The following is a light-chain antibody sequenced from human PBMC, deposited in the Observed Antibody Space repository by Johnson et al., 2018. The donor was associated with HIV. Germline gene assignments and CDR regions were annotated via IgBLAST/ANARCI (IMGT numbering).Light chain of an antibody. CDR1: SSNIGNNY. V-gene: IGLV1-51*01. CDR2: DNN. Sequence: QSVLTQPPSVSAAPGQKVTISCSGSSSNIGNNYVSWYQQLTGTAPKLLIYDNNKRPSGIPDRFSSSKSGTSATLGITGLQTGDGAVYYCGTWDSSLSSYVFGTGTKVTVL. CDR3: GTWDSSLSSYV. J-gene: IGLJ1*01.